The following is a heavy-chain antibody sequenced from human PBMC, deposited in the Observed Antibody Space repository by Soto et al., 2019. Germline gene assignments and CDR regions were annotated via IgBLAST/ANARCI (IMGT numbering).Heavy chain of an antibody. V-gene: IGHV4-34*01. Sequence: SETLSLTCAVYGGSFSGYYWTWIRQPPGTGLEWIGEINHSGSTNYNPSLKSRVTISVDTSKNQFSLKLTSVTAADTAVYYCARDNITGLFDYWGQGTLVTVSA. CDR3: ARDNITGLFDY. D-gene: IGHD2-8*02. J-gene: IGHJ4*02. CDR1: GGSFSGYY. CDR2: INHSGST.